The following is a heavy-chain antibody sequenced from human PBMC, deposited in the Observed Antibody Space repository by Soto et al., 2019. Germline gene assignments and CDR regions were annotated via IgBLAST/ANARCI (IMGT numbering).Heavy chain of an antibody. CDR1: GYTFTDYH. D-gene: IGHD6-25*01. Sequence: SVKVSCKASGYTFTDYHIHWVRQAPGQGLELMGWINANNGGAGSAQQFQVRVTVTRDTSITTVYMELSNLRSDDTAVYYCAREGGSETLQPSYNWFDTWGQGTLVTVSS. J-gene: IGHJ5*02. CDR2: INANNGGA. CDR3: AREGGSETLQPSYNWFDT. V-gene: IGHV1-2*02.